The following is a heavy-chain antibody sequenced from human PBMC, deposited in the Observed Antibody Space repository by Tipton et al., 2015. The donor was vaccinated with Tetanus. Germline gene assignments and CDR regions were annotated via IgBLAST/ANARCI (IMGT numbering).Heavy chain of an antibody. CDR1: GGSVSSGNYF. CDR2: IYDSGST. CDR3: VLYCDSGRCSGAYHYYGMDV. Sequence: TLSLTCTVSGGSVSSGNYFWTWIRQSPGTGLEWIGNIYDSGSTIYNPSLKSRVTISKDTSKNQFSLKLSSVAAADTAVYYCVLYCDSGRCSGAYHYYGMDVWGQGTTVTVSS. J-gene: IGHJ6*02. D-gene: IGHD3-22*01. V-gene: IGHV4-61*01.